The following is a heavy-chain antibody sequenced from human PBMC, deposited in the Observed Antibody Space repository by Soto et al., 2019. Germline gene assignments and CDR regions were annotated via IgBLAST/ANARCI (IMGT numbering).Heavy chain of an antibody. D-gene: IGHD3-22*01. V-gene: IGHV3-15*07. CDR1: GFTFSNAW. J-gene: IGHJ4*02. Sequence: GGSLRLSCAASGFTFSNAWMNWVRQAPGKGLEWVGRIKSKTDGGTTDYAAPVKGRFTISRDDSKNTLYLQMNSLKTEDTAVYYCTTDGSLPYYYDSSGYLNYWGQGTLVTVSS. CDR2: IKSKTDGGTT. CDR3: TTDGSLPYYYDSSGYLNY.